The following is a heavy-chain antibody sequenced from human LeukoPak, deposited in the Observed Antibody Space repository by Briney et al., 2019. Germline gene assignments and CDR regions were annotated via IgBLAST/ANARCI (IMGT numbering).Heavy chain of an antibody. CDR1: GFHFSSYW. J-gene: IGHJ4*02. CDR3: ARDERGNWNDTPRY. V-gene: IGHV3-74*01. D-gene: IGHD1-1*01. Sequence: GGSLRLSCSASGFHFSSYWMHWVRQAPGKGLVWVSRINLDGGGTTYADSVKGRFTISRDNSKNTLYLQMNTLRDEDTAIYYCARDERGNWNDTPRYWGEGIVVTVSS. CDR2: INLDGGGT.